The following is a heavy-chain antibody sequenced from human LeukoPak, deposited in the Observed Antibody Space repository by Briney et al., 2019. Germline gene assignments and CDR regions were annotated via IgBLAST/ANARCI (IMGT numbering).Heavy chain of an antibody. CDR1: GGSFSGYY. D-gene: IGHD6-13*01. V-gene: IGHV4-34*01. Sequence: SETLSLTCAVYGGSFSGYYWSWIRQPPGKGLEWIGEINHSGSTNYNPSLKSRVTISVDKSKDHFSLELTSVTAADTAVYYCAREVLAAAGFDYWGQGTLVTVSS. CDR2: INHSGST. J-gene: IGHJ4*02. CDR3: AREVLAAAGFDY.